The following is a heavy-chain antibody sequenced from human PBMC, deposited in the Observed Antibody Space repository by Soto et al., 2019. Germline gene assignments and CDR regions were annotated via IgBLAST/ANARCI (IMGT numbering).Heavy chain of an antibody. CDR3: AKDWDIAVAGTADY. V-gene: IGHV3-23*01. D-gene: IGHD6-19*01. J-gene: IGHJ4*02. CDR2: ISGSGGST. CDR1: GFTFSSYA. Sequence: PGGFLRLSCAASGFTFSSYAMSWVRQAPGKGLEWVSAISGSGGSTYYADSVKGRFTISRDNSKNTLYLQMNSLRAEDTAVYYCAKDWDIAVAGTADYWGQGTLVTVSS.